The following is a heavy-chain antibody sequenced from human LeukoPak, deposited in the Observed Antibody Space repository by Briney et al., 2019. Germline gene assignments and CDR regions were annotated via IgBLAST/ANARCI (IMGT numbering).Heavy chain of an antibody. CDR2: IWYDGSNK. V-gene: IGHV3-33*01. J-gene: IGHJ1*01. Sequence: GGSLRLSCAASGFTFSSYGMHWVRQAPGKGLEWVAVIWYDGSNKYYADSVKGRFTISRDNSKNTLYLQMNSLRAEDTAVYYCARDRVYSSSWYFYVWGQGTLVTVSS. D-gene: IGHD6-13*01. CDR3: ARDRVYSSSWYFYV. CDR1: GFTFSSYG.